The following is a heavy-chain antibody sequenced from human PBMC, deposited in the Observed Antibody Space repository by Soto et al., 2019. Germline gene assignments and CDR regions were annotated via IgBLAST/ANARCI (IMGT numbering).Heavy chain of an antibody. CDR2: INPSDGTT. D-gene: IGHD1-26*01. J-gene: IGHJ4*02. V-gene: IGHV1-46*01. Sequence: QVQLVQSEAELRKPGTSVKVSCKTSGYPFTSYYMNWVRQAPGQGLEWMGVINPSDGTTTFAQKFHGRLTMTRDTSTSTVYMGLSSLRFDDTAVYYGASCGSDGSYGDNWGQGTLVAVSS. CDR1: GYPFTSYY. CDR3: ASCGSDGSYGDN.